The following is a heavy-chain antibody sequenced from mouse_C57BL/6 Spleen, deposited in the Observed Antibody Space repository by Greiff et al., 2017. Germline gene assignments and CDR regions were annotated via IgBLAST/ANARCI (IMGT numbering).Heavy chain of an antibody. J-gene: IGHJ1*03. CDR3: SRNYYGRYWYFDV. D-gene: IGHD1-1*01. CDR1: GFSFTSYG. V-gene: IGHV2-2*01. CDR2: IWSGGST. Sequence: VQLQQSGPGLVQPSQSLSITCTVSGFSFTSYGVNWVRQSPGKGLEWLGVIWSGGSTDYNAAFISRLSISKDNSKSQVFFKMNRLQADDTAIYYCSRNYYGRYWYFDVWGTGTTVTVST.